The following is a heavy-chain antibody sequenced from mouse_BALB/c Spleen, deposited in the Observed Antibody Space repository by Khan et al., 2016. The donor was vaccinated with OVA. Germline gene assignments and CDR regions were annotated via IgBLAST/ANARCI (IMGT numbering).Heavy chain of an antibody. CDR2: IDPTNDNI. D-gene: IGHD2-1*01. J-gene: IGHJ3*01. V-gene: IGHV14-3*02. CDR3: ATLDGNPLAD. Sequence: VRLQQSGAELVKPGASIKLSCTASGFNIKDTYMHWVKQRPEQGPEWIGRIDPTNDNIKYDPKFQDKATITADTSSNTAYLQLSSLTSEDTAVDYCATLDGNPLADWGQGTLVSVSA. CDR1: GFNIKDTY.